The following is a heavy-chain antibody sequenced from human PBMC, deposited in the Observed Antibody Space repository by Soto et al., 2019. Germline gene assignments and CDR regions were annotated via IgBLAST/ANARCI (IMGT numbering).Heavy chain of an antibody. CDR3: ALRTTGSYFAY. CDR2: IGASGAGT. Sequence: GSLRLSCAGSGFTFSTYAMSWVRQAPGKGLEWVSAIGASGAGTYYADSVKGRFIISRDNSKNTLHLQMNSLRAEDTAVYYCALRTTGSYFAYWVQGTLGTLS. D-gene: IGHD1-1*01. J-gene: IGHJ4*02. CDR1: GFTFSTYA. V-gene: IGHV3-23*01.